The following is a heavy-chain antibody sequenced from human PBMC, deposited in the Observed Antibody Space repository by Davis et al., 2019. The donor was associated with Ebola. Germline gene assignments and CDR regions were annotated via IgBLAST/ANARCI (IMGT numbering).Heavy chain of an antibody. CDR2: INHSGST. CDR1: GGSFSGYY. D-gene: IGHD1/OR15-1a*01. V-gene: IGHV4-34*01. Sequence: SETLSLTCAVYGGSFSGYYWSWIRQPPGKGLEWIGEINHSGSTNYNPSPKSRVTISVDTSKNQFSLKLSSVTAADTAVYYCARFRRTFYYYYGMDVWGQGTTVTVSS. CDR3: ARFRRTFYYYYGMDV. J-gene: IGHJ6*02.